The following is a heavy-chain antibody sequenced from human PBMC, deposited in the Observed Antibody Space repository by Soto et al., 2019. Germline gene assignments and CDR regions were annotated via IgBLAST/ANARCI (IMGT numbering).Heavy chain of an antibody. CDR1: GGSISSGGYY. J-gene: IGHJ3*02. Sequence: QVQLQESGPGLVKPSQTLSLTCTVSGGSISSGGYYWSWIRQHPGKGLEWIGYIYYSGSTYYNPSLKSRVTISVDTSKNQFSLKLSSVTAADTAVYYCARDTGILTGYYTAGDAFDIWGQGTMVTVSS. D-gene: IGHD3-9*01. CDR2: IYYSGST. V-gene: IGHV4-31*03. CDR3: ARDTGILTGYYTAGDAFDI.